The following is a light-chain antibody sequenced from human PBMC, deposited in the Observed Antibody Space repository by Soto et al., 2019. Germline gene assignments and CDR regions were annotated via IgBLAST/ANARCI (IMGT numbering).Light chain of an antibody. CDR1: QSVSSY. J-gene: IGKJ3*01. V-gene: IGKV3-11*01. CDR3: QQRSNWPPRLT. CDR2: DAS. Sequence: EIVLTQSPATLSLSPGERATLSCRASQSVSSYLAWYQQKPGQAPRLLIYDASNRATGIPARFSGSGSGTDFTLTICSLEPEDFAVYYCQQRSNWPPRLTFGPGTKVDIK.